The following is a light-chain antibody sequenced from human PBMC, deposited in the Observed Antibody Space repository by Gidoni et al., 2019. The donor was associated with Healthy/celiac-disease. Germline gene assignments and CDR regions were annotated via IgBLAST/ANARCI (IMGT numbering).Light chain of an antibody. CDR3: RSDTSGPGVV. CDR2: AVS. J-gene: IGLJ3*02. Sequence: QSALTQPAPESGFPGQSITISCTGTTSDVGGHNFVSWYQQHRGKAPNLMIYAVSQRPSGVSNRFSGSKSGNTASLTISGLPAEDEDDYYCRSDTSGPGVVFGGGTKLTVL. V-gene: IGLV2-14*01. CDR1: TSDVGGHNF.